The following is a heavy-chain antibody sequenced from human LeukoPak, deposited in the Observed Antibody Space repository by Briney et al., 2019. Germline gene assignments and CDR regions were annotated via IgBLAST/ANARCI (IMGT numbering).Heavy chain of an antibody. J-gene: IGHJ4*02. CDR3: ARAGQSDY. CDR1: GFTFSDYY. CDR2: ISGASRTV. Sequence: GGSLRLSCAASGFTFSDYYMNWIRQAPGKGLEWVSSISGASRTVNYADSVKGRFTTSRDNAKNSLFLQVNSLRADDTAVYYCARAGQSDYWGQGTLVTVSS. V-gene: IGHV3-11*01.